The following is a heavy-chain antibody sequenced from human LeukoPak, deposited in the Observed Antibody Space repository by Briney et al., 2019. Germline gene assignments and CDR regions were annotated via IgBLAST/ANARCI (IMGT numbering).Heavy chain of an antibody. J-gene: IGHJ4*02. CDR1: GFTFSGYW. CDR3: ARDVGYGDS. Sequence: GGSLRLSCAASGFTFSGYWMSWVRRAPGKGVEWVGTVNEDAGETYYVDYVKGRFTISRDNAKNSLSLQMNSLRDEDTAVYYCARDVGYGDSWGQGTQVTVSS. CDR2: VNEDAGET. V-gene: IGHV3-7*01. D-gene: IGHD5-12*01.